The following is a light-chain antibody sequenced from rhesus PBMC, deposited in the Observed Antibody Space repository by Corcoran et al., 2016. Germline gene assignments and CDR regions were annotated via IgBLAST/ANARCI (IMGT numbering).Light chain of an antibody. CDR1: QSVNYN. Sequence: EIVMTQSPATLSLSPGERATLSCRASQSVNYNLAWYHQKPGQAPRLLIYDTSNRASGIPDRFRGSGAGTDFTLTSSSLEPEDVGVYVGQQESNWPLTFGGGTRVDI. J-gene: IGKJ4*01. CDR3: QQESNWPLT. CDR2: DTS. V-gene: IGKV3-35*01.